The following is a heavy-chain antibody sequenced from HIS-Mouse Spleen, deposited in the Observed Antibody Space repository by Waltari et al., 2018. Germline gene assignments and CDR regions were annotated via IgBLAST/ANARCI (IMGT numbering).Heavy chain of an antibody. J-gene: IGHJ3*02. Sequence: EVQLVESGGGLVKPGGSLRLSCAASGFTCSNAWMSLVRHAPGKGLEWVGRIKSKTDGGTTDYAAPVKGRFTISRDDSKNTLYLQMNSLKTEDTAVYYCTYSSSWYRNNAFDIWGQGTMVTVSS. CDR2: IKSKTDGGTT. CDR3: TYSSSWYRNNAFDI. V-gene: IGHV3-15*01. CDR1: GFTCSNAW. D-gene: IGHD6-13*01.